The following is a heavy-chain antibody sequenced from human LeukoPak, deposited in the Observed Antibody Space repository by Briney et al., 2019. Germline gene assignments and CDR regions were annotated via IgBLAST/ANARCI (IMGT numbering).Heavy chain of an antibody. CDR3: ARDLRGYSYYYGMDV. Sequence: ASVKVSCKASGYTFTSYYMHWVRQATGQGLEWMGIINPSGGSTSYAQKFQGRVTMTRDTSTSTVYMELSSLRSEDTAVYYCARDLRGYSYYYGMDVWGQGTTVTVSS. J-gene: IGHJ6*02. V-gene: IGHV1-46*01. D-gene: IGHD5-12*01. CDR1: GYTFTSYY. CDR2: INPSGGST.